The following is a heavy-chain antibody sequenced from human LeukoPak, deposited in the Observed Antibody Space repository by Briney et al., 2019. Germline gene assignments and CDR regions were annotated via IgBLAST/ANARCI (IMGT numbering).Heavy chain of an antibody. J-gene: IGHJ3*02. CDR1: GGSFSGYY. CDR2: INHSGST. V-gene: IGHV4-34*01. D-gene: IGHD1-14*01. Sequence: SETLSLTCAVYGGSFSGYYWSWIRQPPGKGLEWIGEINHSGSTNYNPSLKSRVTISVDTSKNQFSLKLSSVTAADTAVYYCARHEGRTGAFGIWGQGTMVTVSS. CDR3: ARHEGRTGAFGI.